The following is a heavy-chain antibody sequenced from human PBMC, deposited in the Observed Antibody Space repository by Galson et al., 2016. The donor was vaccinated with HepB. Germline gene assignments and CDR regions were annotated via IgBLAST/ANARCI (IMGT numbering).Heavy chain of an antibody. D-gene: IGHD5-18*01. CDR2: MNPSGSR. CDR1: GYSFKSYY. V-gene: IGHV1-46*02. CDR3: ARGVSGYSYGYFDY. J-gene: IGHJ4*02. Sequence: SVKVSCKASGYSFKSYYMHWVRQAPGQGLEWMGIMNPSGSRSYAQKFQGRVTMTRDASTSTVYMEQSSLRSEDTAVYYCARGVSGYSYGYFDYWGQGTLVTVSS.